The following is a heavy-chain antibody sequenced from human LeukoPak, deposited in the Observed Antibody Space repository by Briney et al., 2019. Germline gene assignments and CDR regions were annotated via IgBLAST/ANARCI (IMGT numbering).Heavy chain of an antibody. J-gene: IGHJ4*02. CDR1: GYTFTSYD. CDR3: ARGLSRYGEKTARFDY. Sequence: ASVKVSCTASGYTFTSYDINWVRQATGQGLEWMGWMNPNSGNTGYAQKFQGRVTMTRNTSISTAYMELSSLRSEDTAVYYCARGLSRYGEKTARFDYWGQGTLVTVSS. V-gene: IGHV1-8*01. CDR2: MNPNSGNT. D-gene: IGHD4-17*01.